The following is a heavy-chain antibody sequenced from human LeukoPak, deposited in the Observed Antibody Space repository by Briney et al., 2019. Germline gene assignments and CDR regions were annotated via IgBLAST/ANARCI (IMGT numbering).Heavy chain of an antibody. D-gene: IGHD2-21*01. CDR1: GFTFSSYA. CDR2: ISGSGGST. Sequence: GGSLRLSCAASGFTFSSYAMSWVRQAPGKGLEWVSAISGSGGSTYYADSVKGRFTISRDNSKNTLYLQMTRLRAEDTAVYYCAKEAPHTAVLIALPEWNYIDSWGRGILVSVSS. J-gene: IGHJ4*02. V-gene: IGHV3-23*01. CDR3: AKEAPHTAVLIALPEWNYIDS.